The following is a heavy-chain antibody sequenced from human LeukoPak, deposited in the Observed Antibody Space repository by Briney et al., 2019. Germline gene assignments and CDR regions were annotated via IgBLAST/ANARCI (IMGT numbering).Heavy chain of an antibody. CDR2: TYYRSKWYN. D-gene: IGHD6-19*01. J-gene: IGHJ4*02. V-gene: IGHV6-1*01. CDR1: GDSVSSNSAA. CDR3: ARDHGGGIAVAGTERAYYFDY. Sequence: SQTLSLTCAISGDSVSSNSAAWNWIRQSPSRGLEWLGRTYYRSKWYNDYAVSVKSRITINPDTSKNQFSLQLNSVTPGDTAVYYCARDHGGGIAVAGTERAYYFDYWGQGTLVTVSS.